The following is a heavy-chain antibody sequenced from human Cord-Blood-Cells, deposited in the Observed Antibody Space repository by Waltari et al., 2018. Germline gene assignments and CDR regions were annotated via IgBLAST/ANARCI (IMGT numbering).Heavy chain of an antibody. Sequence: EVQLVESGGGLVKPGGSLRLSCAASGFTFSNAWMSWVRQAPGKGLEWVGRIKSKTDCGTTDYAAPGKGRFTISRDDSKNTLYLQMNSLKTEDTAVYYCTTDYIAAAGGKFNWGQGTLVTVSS. J-gene: IGHJ4*02. CDR1: GFTFSNAW. D-gene: IGHD6-13*01. V-gene: IGHV3-15*01. CDR2: IKSKTDCGTT. CDR3: TTDYIAAAGGKFN.